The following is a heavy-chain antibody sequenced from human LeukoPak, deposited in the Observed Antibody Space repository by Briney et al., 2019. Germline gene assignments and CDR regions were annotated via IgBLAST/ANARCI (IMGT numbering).Heavy chain of an antibody. CDR2: ISLAGQT. Sequence: NPSGTLSLTCGVSGGSISGTNWWSWVRQPPGQGLEWIGEISLAGQTNYNPSFNGRVTMSLDKSSNQLSLHLTSVTAADTATYFCSRESGPFCPFGYWGQGTLVIVSS. D-gene: IGHD1-26*01. J-gene: IGHJ4*02. V-gene: IGHV4-4*02. CDR3: SRESGPFCPFGY. CDR1: GGSISGTNW.